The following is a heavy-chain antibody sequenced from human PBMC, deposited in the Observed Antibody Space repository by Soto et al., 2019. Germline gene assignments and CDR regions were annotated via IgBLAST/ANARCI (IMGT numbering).Heavy chain of an antibody. Sequence: QVQLQESGPGLVKPSETLSLTCTVSGGSVSSGSYYWSWIRQPPGKGLEWIGYIHYSGSTNYNPSLLSRVPLSVDMSKNQFSLKLRSVTPADTAVYYCARVGGGATTVNWFDPWGQGTLVTVSS. D-gene: IGHD5-12*01. CDR3: ARVGGGATTVNWFDP. J-gene: IGHJ5*02. CDR2: IHYSGST. CDR1: GGSVSSGSYY. V-gene: IGHV4-61*01.